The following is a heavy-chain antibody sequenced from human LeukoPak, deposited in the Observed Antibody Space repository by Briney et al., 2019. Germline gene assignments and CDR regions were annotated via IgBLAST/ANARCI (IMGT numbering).Heavy chain of an antibody. D-gene: IGHD1-1*01. Sequence: SETLSLTCAVYGGSFSGYYWSWIRQPPGKGLEWIGEINHSGSTNYNPSLKSRVTISVDTSKNQFSLKLSSVTAADTAVYYCARVLPVHSYYYYGMDVWGQGTTVTVSS. CDR3: ARVLPVHSYYYYGMDV. CDR1: GGSFSGYY. CDR2: INHSGST. J-gene: IGHJ6*02. V-gene: IGHV4-34*01.